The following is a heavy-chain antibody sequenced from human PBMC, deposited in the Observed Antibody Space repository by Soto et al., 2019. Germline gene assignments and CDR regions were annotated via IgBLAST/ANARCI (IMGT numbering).Heavy chain of an antibody. CDR1: GFTFSSYG. D-gene: IGHD1-26*01. CDR3: ARTDSGNYLGWFDP. J-gene: IGHJ5*02. Sequence: QVRLVESGGGVVQPGRSLRLSCAASGFTFSSYGMLWVRQAPGKGLEWVAVIWYDGSNKYYADSVKGRFTISRDNSKNTLYLQMNSLRAEDTAVYYCARTDSGNYLGWFDPWGQGTLVTVSS. V-gene: IGHV3-33*01. CDR2: IWYDGSNK.